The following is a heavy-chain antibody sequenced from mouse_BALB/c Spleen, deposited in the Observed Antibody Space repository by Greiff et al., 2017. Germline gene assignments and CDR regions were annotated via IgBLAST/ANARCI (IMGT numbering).Heavy chain of an antibody. Sequence: VQLQQSGTVLARPGASVKMSCKASGYTFTSYWMHWVKQRPGQGLEWIGAIYPGNSDTSYNQKFKGKAKLTAVTSTSTAYMELSSLTNEDSAVYYCTRGTGTLYFDGWGAGTTVTVSS. CDR2: IYPGNSDT. V-gene: IGHV1-5*01. CDR1: GYTFTSYW. J-gene: IGHJ1*01. D-gene: IGHD4-1*01. CDR3: TRGTGTLYFDG.